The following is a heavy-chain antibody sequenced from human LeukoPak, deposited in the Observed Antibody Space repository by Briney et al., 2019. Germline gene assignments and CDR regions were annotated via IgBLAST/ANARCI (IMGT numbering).Heavy chain of an antibody. CDR1: GFTFSSYS. Sequence: PGGSLRLSCAVSGFTFSSYSMNWVRQAPGKGLEWVSSISSSSSYIYYADSVKGRFTISRDNAKNSLYLQMNSLRAEDTAVYYCARVEAVADYYFDYWGQGTLVTVSS. CDR2: ISSSSSYI. V-gene: IGHV3-21*01. D-gene: IGHD6-19*01. J-gene: IGHJ4*02. CDR3: ARVEAVADYYFDY.